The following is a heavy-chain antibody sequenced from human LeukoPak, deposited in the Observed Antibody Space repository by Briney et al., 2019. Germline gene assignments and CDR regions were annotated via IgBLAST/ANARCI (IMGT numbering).Heavy chain of an antibody. CDR3: AKPCSSTSCYVDY. J-gene: IGHJ4*02. V-gene: IGHV3-23*01. CDR2: ISGSGGST. D-gene: IGHD2-2*01. Sequence: GGSLRLSCAASGFTFSSYGMSWVRQAPGKGLEWVSAISGSGGSTYYADSAKGRFTISRDNSKNTLYLQMNSLRAEDTAVYYYAKPCSSTSCYVDYWGQGTLVTVSS. CDR1: GFTFSSYG.